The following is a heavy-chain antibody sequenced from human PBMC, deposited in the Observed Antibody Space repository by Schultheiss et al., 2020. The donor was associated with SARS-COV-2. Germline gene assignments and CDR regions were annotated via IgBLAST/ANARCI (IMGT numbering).Heavy chain of an antibody. CDR1: GGSISSYY. D-gene: IGHD6-13*01. V-gene: IGHV4-59*08. CDR3: ARRLGQQLDAPYYYYYYMDV. Sequence: SQTLSLTCTVSGGSISSYYWSWIRQPPGKGLEWIGYIYHSGSTNYNPSLKSRVTISVDTSKNQFSLKLSSVTAADTAVYYCARRLGQQLDAPYYYYYYMDVWGKGTTVTVSS. CDR2: IYHSGST. J-gene: IGHJ6*03.